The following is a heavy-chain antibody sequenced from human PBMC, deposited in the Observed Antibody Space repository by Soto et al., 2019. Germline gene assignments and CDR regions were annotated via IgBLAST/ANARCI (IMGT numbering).Heavy chain of an antibody. CDR1: GFSFSDAW. CDR3: TTHPRIVVPGG. Sequence: ERQLVESGGGLVKPGGSLRLSCAASGFSFSDAWMSWVRQAPGKGLEWVGRIKSKTDGGTTDYAAHVNGRFTISRDDVKNTLFLQMNRLKTEDSGVYYCTTHPRIVVPGGWGQGTLVTVSS. D-gene: IGHD1-26*01. J-gene: IGHJ4*02. CDR2: IKSKTDGGTT. V-gene: IGHV3-15*01.